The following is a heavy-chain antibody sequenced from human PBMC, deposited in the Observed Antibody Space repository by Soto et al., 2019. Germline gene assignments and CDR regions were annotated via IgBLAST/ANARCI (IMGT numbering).Heavy chain of an antibody. CDR1: GCSVSSGSYY. CDR2: IYYSGST. V-gene: IGHV4-61*01. J-gene: IGHJ4*02. CDR3: ARVRDTAMVFSVDY. D-gene: IGHD5-18*01. Sequence: SETLSLTCTFSGCSVSSGSYYWSWIRQPPGKGLEWIGYIYYSGSTNYNPSLKSRVTISVDTSKNQFSLKLSSVTAADTAVYYCARVRDTAMVFSVDYWGQGTLVTVSS.